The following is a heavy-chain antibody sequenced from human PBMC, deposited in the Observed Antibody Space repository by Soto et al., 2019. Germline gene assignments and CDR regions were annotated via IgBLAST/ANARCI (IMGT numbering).Heavy chain of an antibody. CDR3: ARRYYGSGSYGVDY. CDR1: GYTFTSYG. J-gene: IGHJ4*02. V-gene: IGHV1-18*01. CDR2: ISAYNGNT. D-gene: IGHD3-10*01. Sequence: VKVSCKASGYTFTSYGISWVRQAPGQGLEWMGWISAYNGNTNYAQKLQGRVTMTTDTSTSTAYMELRGLRSDDTAVYYCARRYYGSGSYGVDYWGQGTLVTVSS.